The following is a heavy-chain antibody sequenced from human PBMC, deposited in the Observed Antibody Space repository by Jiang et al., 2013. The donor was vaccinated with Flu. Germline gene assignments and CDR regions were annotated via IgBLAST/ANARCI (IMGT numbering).Heavy chain of an antibody. CDR3: AKVRYTTSSTFDY. J-gene: IGHJ4*02. CDR1: GFTLSSYA. CDR2: ISGSDGST. D-gene: IGHD6-6*01. V-gene: IGHV3-23*04. Sequence: VQLVESGGGLVQPGGSLRLSCAASGFTLSSYAMSWVRQAPGKGLEWVSGISGSDGSTYYADSVKGRFTISRDNSKNTLYLEMNSLRAEDTAVYYCAKVRYTTSSTFDYWGQGTLVTVSS.